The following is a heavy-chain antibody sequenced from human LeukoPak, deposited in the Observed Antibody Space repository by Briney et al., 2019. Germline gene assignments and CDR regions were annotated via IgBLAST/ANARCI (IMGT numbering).Heavy chain of an antibody. J-gene: IGHJ4*02. CDR1: GFTFSSYS. Sequence: PGGSLRLFCAPSGFTFSSYSMNWARQARGEGLECGTAISSSRSNIYYADSVKGRFTISRDNTKNSLYLQMNSLRAEDTAVYYWAIDLPPYSWGQGTLVAVSS. CDR2: ISSSRSNI. V-gene: IGHV3-21*01. CDR3: AIDLPPYS.